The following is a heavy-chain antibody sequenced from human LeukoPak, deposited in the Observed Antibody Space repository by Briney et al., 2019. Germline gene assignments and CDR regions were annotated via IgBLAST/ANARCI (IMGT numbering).Heavy chain of an antibody. CDR1: GFTFSSYA. D-gene: IGHD3-9*01. Sequence: GGSLRLSCAASGFTFSSYAMSWVRQAPGKGLEWVSAISGSGGSTYYADSVKGRFTISRDNSKNTLYLQMNSLRAEDTAVYYCAKVLGELRYFDWLCDAGDYWGQGTLVTVSS. CDR2: ISGSGGST. V-gene: IGHV3-23*01. CDR3: AKVLGELRYFDWLCDAGDY. J-gene: IGHJ4*02.